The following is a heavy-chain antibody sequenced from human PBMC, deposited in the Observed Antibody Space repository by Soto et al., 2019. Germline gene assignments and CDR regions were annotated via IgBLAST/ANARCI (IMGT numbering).Heavy chain of an antibody. J-gene: IGHJ4*02. V-gene: IGHV2-70*04. CDR2: IDWDDDK. D-gene: IGHD3-22*01. CDR1: GFSLSTSGMR. CDR3: TSSSGYDWSIDY. Sequence: SVPTLVNPTQTLTLTCTFSGFSLSTSGMRVSWIRQPPGKALEWLARIDWDDDKFYSTSLKTRLTISKDTSKNQVVLTMTNMDPVDTATYYCTSSSGYDWSIDYWGQGTLVTVSS.